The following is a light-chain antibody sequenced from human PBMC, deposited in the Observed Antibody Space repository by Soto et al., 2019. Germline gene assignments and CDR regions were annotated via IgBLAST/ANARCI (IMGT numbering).Light chain of an antibody. Sequence: DLVMTQSPLSLPVTPGEPASISCRCSQSLLHSSGYNYVDWYLQKPGQSPQLLIYLGSHRASGVPDRFSGSGSGTDFTLTISRVEAEDVGIYYCMQALQTPYTLGQGTKLEIK. CDR3: MQALQTPYT. J-gene: IGKJ2*01. V-gene: IGKV2-28*01. CDR2: LGS. CDR1: QSLLHSSGYNY.